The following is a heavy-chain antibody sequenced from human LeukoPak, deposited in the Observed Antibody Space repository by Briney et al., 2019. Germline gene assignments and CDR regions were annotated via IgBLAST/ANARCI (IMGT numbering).Heavy chain of an antibody. Sequence: ASVKVSCKASGYTFTSYAMNWVRQAPGQGLEWMGWINTNTGNPTYAQGFTGRFVFSLDTSVSTAYLQISSLKAEDTAVYYCARDKPPSYSSSWQWPNWFDPWGQGTLVTVSS. CDR1: GYTFTSYA. CDR2: INTNTGNP. CDR3: ARDKPPSYSSSWQWPNWFDP. J-gene: IGHJ5*02. V-gene: IGHV7-4-1*02. D-gene: IGHD6-13*01.